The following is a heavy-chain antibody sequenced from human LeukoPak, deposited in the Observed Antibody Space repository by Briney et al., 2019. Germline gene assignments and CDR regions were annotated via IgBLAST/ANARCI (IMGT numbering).Heavy chain of an antibody. D-gene: IGHD3-9*01. CDR2: INHNAEMI. V-gene: IGHV3-48*02. Sequence: GGSLRLSCEASGFPFGSYVMSWVRQAPGKGLEWIAYINHNAEMIFYPDFVKGRFSISRDNAKNSLYLQMNALRYEDTAIYYCARDHDWAFDLWGQGTLVTASS. CDR1: GFPFGSYV. J-gene: IGHJ4*02. CDR3: ARDHDWAFDL.